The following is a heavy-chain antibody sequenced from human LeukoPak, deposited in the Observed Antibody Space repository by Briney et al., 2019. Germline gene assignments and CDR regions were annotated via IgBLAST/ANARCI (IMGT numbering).Heavy chain of an antibody. CDR3: ARGSYYYDSSGYYPLYFDY. CDR1: GYTFTSYY. Sequence: GASVKVSCTASGYTFTSYYMHWVRQARGQGLEWMGIINPSGGSTSYAQKFQGRVTMTRDTPTTTVYMELSSLRSEDTAVYYCARGSYYYDSSGYYPLYFDYWGQGTLVTVSS. CDR2: INPSGGST. D-gene: IGHD3-22*01. J-gene: IGHJ4*02. V-gene: IGHV1-46*01.